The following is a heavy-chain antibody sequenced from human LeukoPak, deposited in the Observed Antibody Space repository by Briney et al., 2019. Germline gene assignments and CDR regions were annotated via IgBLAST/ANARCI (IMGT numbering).Heavy chain of an antibody. V-gene: IGHV3-53*01. CDR2: IHSGGNT. Sequence: PGGSLKLSCAASGFTVSSSYMSWVRQAPGKGLEWVSVIHSGGNTYYADSVKGRFTISRDNSKNTLYLQMNSLRAEDTAAYYCTRDLNSGGSCWGQGTLVTVSS. D-gene: IGHD2-15*01. CDR3: TRDLNSGGSC. J-gene: IGHJ4*02. CDR1: GFTVSSSY.